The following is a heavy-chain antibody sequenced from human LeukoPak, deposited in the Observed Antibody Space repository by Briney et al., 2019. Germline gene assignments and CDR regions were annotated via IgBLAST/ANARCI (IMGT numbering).Heavy chain of an antibody. J-gene: IGHJ4*02. CDR1: GGSISSYY. CDR2: IYYSGST. D-gene: IGHD4/OR15-4a*01. Sequence: SETLSLTCSVSGGSISSYYWSWIRQPPGKGLEWIGYIYYSGSTNYNPSLKSRVTISVDTSRNQFSLKLSSVTAADTAVYCCARLGAREDYVNYWGQRTLVTVSS. CDR3: ARLGAREDYVNY. V-gene: IGHV4-59*01.